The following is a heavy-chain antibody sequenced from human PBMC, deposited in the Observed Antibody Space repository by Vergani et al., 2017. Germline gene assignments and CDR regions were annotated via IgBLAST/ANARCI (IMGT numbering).Heavy chain of an antibody. V-gene: IGHV4-4*07. J-gene: IGHJ4*02. D-gene: IGHD6-25*01. CDR1: GGSISPYY. CDR3: AREYSSAGGFLAY. CDR2: IYTSEST. Sequence: QVQLQESGPGLVKPSETLSLTCIVSGGSISPYYWSWIQQPAGKGLEWIGRIYTSESTNYNPSLKSRVTMSVDTSKNQCSLKLSSVTAADAAVYYCAREYSSAGGFLAYWGQGTLVTVSS.